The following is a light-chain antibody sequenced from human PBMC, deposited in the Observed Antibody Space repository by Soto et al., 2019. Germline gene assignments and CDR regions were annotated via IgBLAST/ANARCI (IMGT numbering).Light chain of an antibody. CDR1: SNDVGRFNY. V-gene: IGLV2-8*01. CDR2: EVN. Sequence: QSALTQAPSASGSPGQSVTISCAGTSNDVGRFNYVSWYQRHPSKAPKLIIYEVNKRPSGVPDRFSGSKSGNTASLTVSGLQAEDEADYFCSSFVHGTSYVFGTGTKVTVL. J-gene: IGLJ1*01. CDR3: SSFVHGTSYV.